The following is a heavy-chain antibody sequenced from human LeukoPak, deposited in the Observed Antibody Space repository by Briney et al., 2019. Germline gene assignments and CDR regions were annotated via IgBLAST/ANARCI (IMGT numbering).Heavy chain of an antibody. CDR2: ISPNVGVT. D-gene: IGHD6-13*01. CDR3: ARVRVPGIAAAGADY. J-gene: IGHJ4*02. CDR1: GYSFTGYY. Sequence: ASVKVSCKASGYSFTGYYMHWVRQAPGQGPEWMGRISPNVGVTNYAQKFQGRVTMTRDTSISTAYMELSRLRSDDTAVYYCARVRVPGIAAAGADYWGQGTLVTVSS. V-gene: IGHV1-2*06.